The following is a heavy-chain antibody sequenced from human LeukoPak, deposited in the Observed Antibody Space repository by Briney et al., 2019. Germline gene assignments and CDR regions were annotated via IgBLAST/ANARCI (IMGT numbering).Heavy chain of an antibody. J-gene: IGHJ3*02. CDR1: GFTFSNYG. V-gene: IGHV3-30*03. CDR2: ISYNGNNK. CDR3: ARERDTGQAFDI. D-gene: IGHD5-18*01. Sequence: PGKSLRLSCAASGFTFSNYGMHWVRQAPGKGLEWVAVISYNGNNKYYADSVKGRFSISRDNSKNTLYLQMNSLRAEDTAVYYCARERDTGQAFDIWGQGTMVTVSS.